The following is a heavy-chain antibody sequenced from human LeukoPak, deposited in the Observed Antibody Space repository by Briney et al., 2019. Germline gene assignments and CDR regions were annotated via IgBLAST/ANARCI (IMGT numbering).Heavy chain of an antibody. CDR2: MNPNSGNT. CDR1: GYTFTSYD. D-gene: IGHD2-15*01. CDR3: ARVMVAATVADY. J-gene: IGHJ4*02. Sequence: ASVKVSCKASGYTFTSYDINWVRQATGQGPEWMGWMNPNSGNTGYAQKFQGRVTMTKNTSISTAYLELSSLRSEDTGMYYCARVMVAATVADYWGQGTLVTVSS. V-gene: IGHV1-8*01.